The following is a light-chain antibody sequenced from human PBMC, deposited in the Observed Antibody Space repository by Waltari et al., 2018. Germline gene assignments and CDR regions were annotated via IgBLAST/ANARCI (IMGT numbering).Light chain of an antibody. Sequence: SYELTQPPSVSVSPGQTARITCSGDELGDKYACWYQQKPGQSPVLVIYQDRKRPSGIPERFSGSSSGNTATLTISGTQAMDEADYYCQAWDSNTRYVFGTGTKLTVL. CDR1: ELGDKY. J-gene: IGLJ1*01. CDR3: QAWDSNTRYV. V-gene: IGLV3-1*01. CDR2: QDR.